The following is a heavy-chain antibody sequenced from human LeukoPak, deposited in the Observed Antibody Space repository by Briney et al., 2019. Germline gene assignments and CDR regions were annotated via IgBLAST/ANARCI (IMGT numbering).Heavy chain of an antibody. CDR1: GYTFTDCY. D-gene: IGHD2-2*01. Sequence: ASVKVFCKASGYTFTDCYLHWVRQAPGQGFEWMGWINPNSGDTNYAQKFQGRVTMTRDTSISTAHMEMSRLRSDDTAVYYCARANFLYCSSTTCLFDYWGQGTLVTVSS. J-gene: IGHJ4*02. V-gene: IGHV1-2*02. CDR3: ARANFLYCSSTTCLFDY. CDR2: INPNSGDT.